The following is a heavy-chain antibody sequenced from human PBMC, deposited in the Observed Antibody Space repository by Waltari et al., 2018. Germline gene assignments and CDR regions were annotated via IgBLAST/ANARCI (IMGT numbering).Heavy chain of an antibody. CDR1: GGSFSGYY. CDR2: INHVVST. Sequence: QVQLQQWGAGLLKPSETLSLTCAVYGGSFSGYYWSWIRQPPGQGLEWIGEINHVVSTNSTPALKSRVTISVDTSKNQFSLKLGSVTAADTAVYYCARGRGYDFWSGYYTHYDFDYWGQGTLVTVSS. CDR3: ARGRGYDFWSGYYTHYDFDY. J-gene: IGHJ4*02. V-gene: IGHV4-34*01. D-gene: IGHD3-3*01.